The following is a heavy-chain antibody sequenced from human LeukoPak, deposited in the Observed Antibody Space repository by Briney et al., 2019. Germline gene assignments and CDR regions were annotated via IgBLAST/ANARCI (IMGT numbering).Heavy chain of an antibody. J-gene: IGHJ5*02. D-gene: IGHD1-14*01. Sequence: ASVKVSCKASGGTFSSYAISWVRQAPGQGLEWMGWISAYSGNTNYAQKLQGRVTITRNTSISTAYMELSSLRSEDTAVYYCARGRKMSYNWFDPWGQGTLVTVSS. V-gene: IGHV1-8*03. CDR2: ISAYSGNT. CDR3: ARGRKMSYNWFDP. CDR1: GGTFSSYA.